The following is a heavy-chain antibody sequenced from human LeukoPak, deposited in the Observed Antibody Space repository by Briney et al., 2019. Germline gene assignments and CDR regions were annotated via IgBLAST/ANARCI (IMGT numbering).Heavy chain of an antibody. V-gene: IGHV3-66*02. J-gene: IGHJ6*02. CDR1: GFTVDSKY. CDR2: IYTGGST. D-gene: IGHD6-13*01. Sequence: GVSLRLSCAASGFTVDSKYMSWVRQAPGKGLEWVSLIYTGGSTYYEDSVRGRFTISRDNSKNTLYLQMNSLRPEDTAVYYCARGFGKAAANVFGGYTMDVWGQGTTVTVSS. CDR3: ARGFGKAAANVFGGYTMDV.